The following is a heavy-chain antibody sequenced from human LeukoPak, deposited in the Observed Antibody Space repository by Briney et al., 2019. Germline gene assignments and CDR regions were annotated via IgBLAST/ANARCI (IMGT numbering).Heavy chain of an antibody. J-gene: IGHJ4*02. CDR3: ARDPSNTSGWYIYFDY. Sequence: ASVKVSCKASGYTFNIYGNSWARQAPGQGLEWMGWISAYNGDTHYAQRFQGRVTLTIDTSTSTAYMELRNLRSDDTAMYYCARDPSNTSGWYIYFDYWGQGTLVTVSS. D-gene: IGHD6-19*01. CDR1: GYTFNIYG. V-gene: IGHV1-18*01. CDR2: ISAYNGDT.